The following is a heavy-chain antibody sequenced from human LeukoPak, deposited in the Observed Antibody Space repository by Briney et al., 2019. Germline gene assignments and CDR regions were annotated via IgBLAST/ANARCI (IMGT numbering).Heavy chain of an antibody. Sequence: PSETLSLTCAVYGGSFSGYYWSWIRQPPGKGLEWIGYIYYSGSTYYNSSLKSRVTISVDTSKNKFSLKLSSVTAADTAVYYCARAPYYYGSGSYYLGDYWGQGTLVTVSS. CDR2: IYYSGST. V-gene: IGHV4-30-4*08. D-gene: IGHD3-10*01. CDR3: ARAPYYYGSGSYYLGDY. CDR1: GGSFSGYY. J-gene: IGHJ4*02.